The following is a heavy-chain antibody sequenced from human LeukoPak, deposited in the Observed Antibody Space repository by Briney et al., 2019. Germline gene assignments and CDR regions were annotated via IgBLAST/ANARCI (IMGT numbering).Heavy chain of an antibody. Sequence: SESLSLTCTVSGGSISSYYWSWIRQPPGKGLEWIGYIYYSGSTNYNPSLKSRVTISVDTSKNQFSLKLSSVTAADTAVYYCARRSAWFGELLPYYYYGMDVWGQGTTVTVSS. CDR1: GGSISSYY. CDR3: ARRSAWFGELLPYYYYGMDV. J-gene: IGHJ6*02. V-gene: IGHV4-59*08. CDR2: IYYSGST. D-gene: IGHD3-10*01.